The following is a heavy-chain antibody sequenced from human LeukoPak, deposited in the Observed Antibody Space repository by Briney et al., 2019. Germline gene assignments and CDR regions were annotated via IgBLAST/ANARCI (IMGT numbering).Heavy chain of an antibody. J-gene: IGHJ4*02. D-gene: IGHD6-13*01. CDR3: AREYSSFDY. Sequence: SETLSLTCTVSGDPITSNSNYKWTWLRQPPGKGLEWIGYIYYSGTTNYNPSLKSRVSISVDTSRNQFSLKLSSVTAADTAVYYCAREYSSFDYWGQGTLITVSS. V-gene: IGHV4-61*01. CDR1: GDPITSNSNYK. CDR2: IYYSGTT.